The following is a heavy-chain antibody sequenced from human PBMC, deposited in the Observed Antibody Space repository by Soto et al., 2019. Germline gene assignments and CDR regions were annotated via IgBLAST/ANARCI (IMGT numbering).Heavy chain of an antibody. V-gene: IGHV1-2*02. J-gene: IGHJ4*02. CDR1: GYTFTGYY. CDR3: AIVSSTSAVCHASGPDY. D-gene: IGHD2-8*01. Sequence: ASVKVSCKASGYTFTGYYMHWVRQAPGQGLEWMGWINPNSGGTNYAQKFQGRVTMTRDTSISTAYMELSRLRSDDTAVYYCAIVSSTSAVCHASGPDYWGQGTLVAVSS. CDR2: INPNSGGT.